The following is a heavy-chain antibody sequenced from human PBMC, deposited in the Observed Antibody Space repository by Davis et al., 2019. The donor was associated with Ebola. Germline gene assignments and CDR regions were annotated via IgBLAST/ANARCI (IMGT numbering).Heavy chain of an antibody. D-gene: IGHD6-25*01. CDR3: ARDAALNWFDP. V-gene: IGHV3-74*01. Sequence: HTGGSLRLSCAASGFTFNTFWMHWVRQVPGKGLVWVSRINSDVSSASYADSVKGRFTISRDNAKNTVFLQMNNLRVEDTAVYYCARDAALNWFDPWGQGTLVTVSS. CDR1: GFTFNTFW. CDR2: INSDVSSA. J-gene: IGHJ5*02.